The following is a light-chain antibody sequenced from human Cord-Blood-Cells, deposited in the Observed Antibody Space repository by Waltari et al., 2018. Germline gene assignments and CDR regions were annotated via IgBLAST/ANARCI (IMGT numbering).Light chain of an antibody. J-gene: IGKJ2*03. CDR2: GVS. V-gene: IGKV3-15*01. Sequence: IVMTQSPATLSVSPGERATLSCRASQSVSSNLAWYQEKPGQAPTLLIYGVSTRATGIPARFSCSGSGTEFTLTISSLQSEDFAVYYCQQYKNWPYSFGQGTKLEIK. CDR3: QQYKNWPYS. CDR1: QSVSSN.